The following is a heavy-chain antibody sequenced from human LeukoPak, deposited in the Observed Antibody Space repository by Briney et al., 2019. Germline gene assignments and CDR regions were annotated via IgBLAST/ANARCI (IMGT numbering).Heavy chain of an antibody. CDR2: ISGGGGRT. V-gene: IGHV3-23*01. Sequence: PGGSLRLSCVASGFMFNKNGMSWVRQAPGKGLEWVSVISGGGGRTYYGDSVKGRFTISRDNSKNTVYLQMNSLRAEDTAVYYCAKDVRDIVVLIDTYMYWGQGTLVTVSS. CDR1: GFMFNKNG. D-gene: IGHD2-21*01. CDR3: AKDVRDIVVLIDTYMY. J-gene: IGHJ4*02.